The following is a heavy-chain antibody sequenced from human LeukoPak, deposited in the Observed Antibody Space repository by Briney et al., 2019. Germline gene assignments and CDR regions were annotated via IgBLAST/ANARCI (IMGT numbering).Heavy chain of an antibody. CDR2: IYYSGST. J-gene: IGHJ4*02. Sequence: SETLSLTCTVSGGSISSSSYYWGWIRQPPGKGLEWIGSIYYSGSTYYNPSLKSRVTISVDTSKNQFSLKLSSVTAADTAVYYCARAIQQPLFDYWGQGTLVTVSS. CDR3: ARAIQQPLFDY. CDR1: GGSISSSSYY. D-gene: IGHD6-13*01. V-gene: IGHV4-39*07.